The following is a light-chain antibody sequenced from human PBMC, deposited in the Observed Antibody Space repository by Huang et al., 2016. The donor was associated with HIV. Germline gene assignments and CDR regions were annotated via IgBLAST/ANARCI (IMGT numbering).Light chain of an antibody. CDR2: NAS. CDR3: QQRSNSLT. CDR1: QILNSY. V-gene: IGKV3-11*01. J-gene: IGKJ4*01. Sequence: DIVLTQSPATLSGSQGETATLSCRAPQILNSYLARYQQKPGQAPRLLIYNASSRAAGIPGRFRGSGSGTDINLTIGSLKPEDFAIYYCQQRSNSLTFGGGTTVEIK.